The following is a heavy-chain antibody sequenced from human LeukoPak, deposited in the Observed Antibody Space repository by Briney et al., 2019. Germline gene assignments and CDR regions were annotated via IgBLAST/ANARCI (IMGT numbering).Heavy chain of an antibody. Sequence: SDTLSLTCAVSGDSISCCYWTWIRQSAGKGLEWIGRVFISGSTNYNPSLQGRVTMSVDRSKSQFSLSLSSVTAADTAVYYCVRQGYNYGAFNAWGQGTLVTVSP. CDR1: GDSISCCY. D-gene: IGHD5-18*01. J-gene: IGHJ4*02. V-gene: IGHV4-4*07. CDR3: VRQGYNYGAFNA. CDR2: VFISGST.